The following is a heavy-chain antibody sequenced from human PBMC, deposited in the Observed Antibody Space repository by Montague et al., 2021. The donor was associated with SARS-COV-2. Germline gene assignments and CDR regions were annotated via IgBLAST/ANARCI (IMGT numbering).Heavy chain of an antibody. CDR3: ARHSWGYNGHPEGAFDI. Sequence: QSVAEVKKPGESLRISCKGSGYNFSTYGISWVRQMPGKGLEWVGSIDPSDSYIKYSPSLQSHVTISADKSFGSAFLQWSSLKATDTAMFYCARHSWGYNGHPEGAFDIWGQGTMVAVSS. CDR2: IDPSDSYI. D-gene: IGHD1-14*01. V-gene: IGHV5-10-1*01. J-gene: IGHJ3*02. CDR1: GYNFSTYG.